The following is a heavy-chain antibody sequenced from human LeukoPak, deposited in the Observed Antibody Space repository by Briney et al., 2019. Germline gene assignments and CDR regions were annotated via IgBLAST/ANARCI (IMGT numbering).Heavy chain of an antibody. Sequence: SETLSLTCAVYGGSFSGYYWSWIRQPPGKGLEWIGEINHSGSTNYNPSLKSRVTISVDTSKNQFSLKLSSVTAADTAVYYCASPSLGDGYNSWGRGTLVTVSS. D-gene: IGHD5-24*01. CDR1: GGSFSGYY. V-gene: IGHV4-34*01. CDR3: ASPSLGDGYNS. CDR2: INHSGST. J-gene: IGHJ5*02.